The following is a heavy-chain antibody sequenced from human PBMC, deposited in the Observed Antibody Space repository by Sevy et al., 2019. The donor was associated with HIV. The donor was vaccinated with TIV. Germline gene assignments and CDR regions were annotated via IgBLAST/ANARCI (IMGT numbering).Heavy chain of an antibody. CDR3: GKDGGVQLWLGWYFDL. D-gene: IGHD5-18*01. Sequence: GGSLRLSCAASGFTFSSYAMSWVRQAPGKGLEWVSAISGSGGSTYYADSVKGRFTISRDNSKNTLYLQMNSLRAEDAAVDYYGKDGGVQLWLGWYFDLWGRGTLVTVSS. V-gene: IGHV3-23*01. CDR2: ISGSGGST. J-gene: IGHJ2*01. CDR1: GFTFSSYA.